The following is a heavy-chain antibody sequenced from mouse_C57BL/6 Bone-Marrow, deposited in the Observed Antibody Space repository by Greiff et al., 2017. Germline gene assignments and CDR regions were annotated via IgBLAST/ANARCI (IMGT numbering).Heavy chain of an antibody. V-gene: IGHV1-63*01. CDR3: AREGTFYYAMDY. J-gene: IGHJ4*01. D-gene: IGHD3-3*01. Sequence: VQLQQSGAELVRPGTSVKMSCKASGYPFTNYWIGWAKQRPGHGLEWIGDIYPGGGYTNYNEKFKGKATLTADKSSSTAYLQVSILSSEDSAISYCAREGTFYYAMDYWGQGTSVTVSS. CDR2: IYPGGGYT. CDR1: GYPFTNYW.